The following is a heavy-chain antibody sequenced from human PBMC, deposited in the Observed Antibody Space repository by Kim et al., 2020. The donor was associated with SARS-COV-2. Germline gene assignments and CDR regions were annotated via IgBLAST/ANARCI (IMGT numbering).Heavy chain of an antibody. D-gene: IGHD3-22*01. CDR1: GFTFSSYG. Sequence: GGSLRLFCAASGFTFSSYGMHWVRQAPGKGLEWVAVISYDGSNKYYADSVKGRFTISRANSKNTLYLQMNSLRAEDTAVYYCAKVGHDSSGYYPYYYYGMDVWAQGTTVTVSS. J-gene: IGHJ6*02. CDR2: ISYDGSNK. CDR3: AKVGHDSSGYYPYYYYGMDV. V-gene: IGHV3-30*18.